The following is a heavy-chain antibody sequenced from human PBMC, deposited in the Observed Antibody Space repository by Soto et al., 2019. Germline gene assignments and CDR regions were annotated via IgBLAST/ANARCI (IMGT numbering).Heavy chain of an antibody. CDR3: ARESYRGMDV. J-gene: IGHJ6*02. CDR1: GGSISSYY. V-gene: IGHV4-59*01. D-gene: IGHD3-16*02. Sequence: SETLSLTCTVSGGSISSYYWSWIRQPPGKGLEWIGYIYYSGSTYYNPSLKSRVTISVDTSKNQFSLKLSSVTAADTAVYYCARESYRGMDVWGQGTTVTVSS. CDR2: IYYSGST.